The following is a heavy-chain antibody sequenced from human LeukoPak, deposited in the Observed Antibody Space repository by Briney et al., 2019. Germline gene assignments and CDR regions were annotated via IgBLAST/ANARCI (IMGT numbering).Heavy chain of an antibody. CDR3: ARVLRDYDFWSGLPDYYYYYMDV. V-gene: IGHV3-48*03. D-gene: IGHD3-3*01. J-gene: IGHJ6*03. Sequence: GGSLRLSCAASGFTFSSYEMNWVRQAPGKGLEWVSYIRSSGSTIYYADSVKGRFTISRDNAKNSLYLQMNSLRAEDTAVYYCARVLRDYDFWSGLPDYYYYYMDVWGKGTTVTVSS. CDR2: IRSSGSTI. CDR1: GFTFSSYE.